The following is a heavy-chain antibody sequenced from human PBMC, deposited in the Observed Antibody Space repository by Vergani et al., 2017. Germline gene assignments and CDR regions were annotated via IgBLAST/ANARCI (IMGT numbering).Heavy chain of an antibody. V-gene: IGHV5-51*01. Sequence: EVRVVESGGTLVKPGESLKISCKGSEYSFGNYWIGWVRQMPGKGLEWMGIIYPADSDTRYSPSFQGQVTISADKSISTAFLQWDSLKASDTALYYCARHTTYTDSWGQGTLVTVSS. CDR3: ARHTTYTDS. CDR2: IYPADSDT. CDR1: EYSFGNYW. J-gene: IGHJ4*02. D-gene: IGHD1-1*01.